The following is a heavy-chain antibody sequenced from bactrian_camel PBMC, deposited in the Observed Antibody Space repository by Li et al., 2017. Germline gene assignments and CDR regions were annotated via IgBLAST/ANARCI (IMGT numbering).Heavy chain of an antibody. Sequence: HVQLVESGGGSVQAGGSLTLSCTASGYIHSTYCMGWFRQAPGKPREFVAGIDSDGTTSYTEFVKGRFTISQDGAKNTLYLHMNNLKPEDTAMYHCAASGGQLGRWCYEFPVNWVSWLYNWGQGTQVTVS. J-gene: IGHJ4*01. CDR1: GYIHSTYC. D-gene: IGHD3*01. CDR3: AASGGQLGRWCYEFPVNWVSWLYN. CDR2: IDSDGTT. V-gene: IGHV3S53*01.